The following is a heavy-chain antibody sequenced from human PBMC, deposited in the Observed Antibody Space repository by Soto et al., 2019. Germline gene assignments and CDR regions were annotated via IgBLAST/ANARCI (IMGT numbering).Heavy chain of an antibody. D-gene: IGHD6-19*01. Sequence: ESGPTLVNPTQTLTLTCTFSGFSLSTYGLGVSWIRQPPGKALEWLARIDWDDDKYYSTSLKTRLTISKDTSKNQVVLTMTNMDPVDAATYYCARIPKYSNGWYYFDYWGHGTLVTVSS. CDR3: ARIPKYSNGWYYFDY. V-gene: IGHV2-70*11. J-gene: IGHJ4*01. CDR2: IDWDDDK. CDR1: GFSLSTYGLG.